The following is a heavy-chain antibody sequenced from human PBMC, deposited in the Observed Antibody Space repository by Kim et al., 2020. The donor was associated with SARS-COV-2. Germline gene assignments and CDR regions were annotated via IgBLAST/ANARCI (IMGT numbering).Heavy chain of an antibody. CDR3: ARANFVGTDSWFDS. J-gene: IGHJ5*01. CDR1: GFTFSTYA. D-gene: IGHD2-21*01. CDR2: ISEDGSAK. Sequence: GGSLRLSCAASGFTFSTYAMLWVRQAPGKGLEWVAVISEDGSAKYYADSVKGRFTISRDNSKNSLYLQMNTLRADDTTVYYCARANFVGTDSWFDSWGQGTLVTVSS. V-gene: IGHV3-30*04.